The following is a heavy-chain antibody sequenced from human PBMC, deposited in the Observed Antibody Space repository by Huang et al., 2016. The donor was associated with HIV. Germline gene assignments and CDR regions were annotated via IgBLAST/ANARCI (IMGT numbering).Heavy chain of an antibody. V-gene: IGHV1-24*01. J-gene: IGHJ4*02. CDR2: CEPEIGET. Sequence: QVQLVQSRAEVKKPGASVKVSGKVSEYTLTELSIHWVRQPHGKVLEWMGGCEPEIGETIHAKKVRGRVTMTEDTSTETDFIEMSGLRPEDTAVYYCATGFDVFFDFWGQGTLVTVSS. CDR3: ATGFDVFFDF. CDR1: EYTLTELS. D-gene: IGHD3-9*01.